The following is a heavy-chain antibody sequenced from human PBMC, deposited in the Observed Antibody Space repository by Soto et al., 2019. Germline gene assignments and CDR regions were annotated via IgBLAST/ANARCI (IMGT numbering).Heavy chain of an antibody. CDR3: AKDTFLAVAALAHYFDY. J-gene: IGHJ4*02. CDR2: ISWNSGSI. CDR1: GFTFDDYA. V-gene: IGHV3-9*01. D-gene: IGHD6-19*01. Sequence: EVQLVESGGGLVQPGRSLRLSCAASGFTFDDYAMHWVRQAPGKGLEWVSGISWNSGSIGYADSVKGRFTISRDNAKNALYRQMNSLGEEDTALYYCAKDTFLAVAALAHYFDYWGQGTLVTVSS.